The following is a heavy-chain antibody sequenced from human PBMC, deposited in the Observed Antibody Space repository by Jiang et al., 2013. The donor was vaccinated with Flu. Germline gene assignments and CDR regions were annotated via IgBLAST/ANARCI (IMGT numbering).Heavy chain of an antibody. J-gene: IGHJ4*02. D-gene: IGHD1-26*01. CDR2: IDPGDSDT. CDR1: YRFSNYW. CDR3: ARNSGDYWNYFDY. V-gene: IGHV5-51*01. Sequence: YRFSNYWIGWVRQMPGKGPEWMGIIDPGDSDTRYSPSFQGQVTISADESMSTAYLHWSSLKASDTAIYYCARNSGDYWNYFDYWGQGTLVTVSS.